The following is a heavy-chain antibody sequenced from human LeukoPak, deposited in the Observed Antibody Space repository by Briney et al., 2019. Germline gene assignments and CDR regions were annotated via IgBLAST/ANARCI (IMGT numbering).Heavy chain of an antibody. CDR2: INSEGSST. CDR1: GFTFSSHW. V-gene: IGHV3-74*01. J-gene: IGHJ5*02. CDR3: VRDLRQCIGGACYA. D-gene: IGHD2-21*02. Sequence: GGSLRLSCAASGFTFSSHWMYWVRQAPGKGLVWVSRINSEGSSTNYADSVKGRFTISRDNAKNTLYLQMNSLRAEDTAVFYCVRDLRQCIGGACYAWGQGTLVTVSS.